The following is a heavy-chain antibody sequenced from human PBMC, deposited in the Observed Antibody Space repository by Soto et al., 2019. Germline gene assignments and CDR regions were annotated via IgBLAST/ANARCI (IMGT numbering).Heavy chain of an antibody. CDR2: IHDSGST. Sequence: SETLSLTCSVSGGSISSYYWSWIRQPPGKGLEWIGDIHDSGSTNYNPSLKSRVTISVDTSKDQFSLSLRSVTAADTAVYYCARNVGGIDFDYWGQGTLVTVSS. D-gene: IGHD1-26*01. J-gene: IGHJ4*02. V-gene: IGHV4-59*01. CDR1: GGSISSYY. CDR3: ARNVGGIDFDY.